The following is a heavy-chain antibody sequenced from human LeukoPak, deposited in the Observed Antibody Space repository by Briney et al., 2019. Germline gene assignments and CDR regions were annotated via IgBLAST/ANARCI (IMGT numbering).Heavy chain of an antibody. Sequence: GGSLRLSCAASGFTFNDYWMTWVRQAPGKGLEWVANIKPDGSEKYYVDSVKGRFTISRDNAKNSLYLQMNSLRAEDTAVYYCARGGATTFGLWGNAFDIWGQGTMVTVSS. CDR3: ARGGATTFGLWGNAFDI. J-gene: IGHJ3*02. D-gene: IGHD3-3*01. V-gene: IGHV3-7*01. CDR1: GFTFNDYW. CDR2: IKPDGSEK.